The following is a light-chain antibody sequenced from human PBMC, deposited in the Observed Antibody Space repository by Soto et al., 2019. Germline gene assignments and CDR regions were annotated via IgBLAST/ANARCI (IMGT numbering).Light chain of an antibody. V-gene: IGLV2-23*02. CDR3: CSYAGSSTVV. Sequence: QSALTQPASVSGSPGQSITISCTGTSSDVGSYNLVSWYQQHPGKAPKLMIYEVSKRPSGVSNRFSGSKSGNTASLTISGLQAEDEAHYYCCSYAGSSTVVFGGGTQLTVL. CDR1: SSDVGSYNL. CDR2: EVS. J-gene: IGLJ2*01.